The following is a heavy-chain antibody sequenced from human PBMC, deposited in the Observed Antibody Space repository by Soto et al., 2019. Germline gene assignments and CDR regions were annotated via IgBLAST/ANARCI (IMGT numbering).Heavy chain of an antibody. V-gene: IGHV4-30-2*01. CDR3: ASADSSGYYPLFTV. Sequence: SETLSLTCAVSGGSISSGGYSWSWIRQPPGKGLEWIGYIYHSGSTYYNPSLKSRVTISVDRTKNQFSLKLSSVTAADTAVYYCASADSSGYYPLFTVWGQGTLVTVSS. CDR2: IYHSGST. D-gene: IGHD3-22*01. CDR1: GGSISSGGYS. J-gene: IGHJ4*02.